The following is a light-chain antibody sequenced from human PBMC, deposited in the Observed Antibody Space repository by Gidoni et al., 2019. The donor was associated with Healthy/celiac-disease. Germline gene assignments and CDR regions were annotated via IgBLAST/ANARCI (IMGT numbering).Light chain of an antibody. CDR3: QQWGT. V-gene: IGKV3-20*01. J-gene: IGKJ1*01. CDR1: QSVSSSY. CDR2: GAS. Sequence: EIVLTQSPGTLSLSPGERATLSCRASQSVSSSYLAWYQQKPGQAPRLLIYGASSRATGLPDRFSGSGSGTDFTLTISRLEPEDFAVYYCQQWGTFGQGTKVEIK.